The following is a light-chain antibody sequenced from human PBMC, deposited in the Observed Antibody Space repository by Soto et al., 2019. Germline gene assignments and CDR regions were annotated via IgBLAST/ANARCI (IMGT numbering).Light chain of an antibody. CDR2: LAS. V-gene: IGKV2-28*01. J-gene: IGKJ1*01. Sequence: DIVMTQSPLSLPVTPGEPASISCRSSQSLLHSNGYNYLDWYVQKPGQSPQLLLYLASNRTSGVPDRFSGGGSGTDFTLKISRVQAEDVGVYYCMRGLQTVWTFGQGTKVEIK. CDR3: MRGLQTVWT. CDR1: QSLLHSNGYNY.